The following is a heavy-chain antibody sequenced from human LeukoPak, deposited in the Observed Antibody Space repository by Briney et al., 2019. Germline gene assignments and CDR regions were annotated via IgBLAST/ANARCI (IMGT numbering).Heavy chain of an antibody. CDR1: GFTFSTYW. J-gene: IGHJ4*02. CDR3: ARDFARRSSSYDY. Sequence: PGGSLRLSCAASGFTFSTYWMHWVRQAPGKGLVWVSRIYIDGSSTNYADSVKGRFTISRDNAKNSLYLQMNSLRAEDTAVYYCARDFARRSSSYDYWGQGTLVTVSS. V-gene: IGHV3-74*01. D-gene: IGHD6-6*01. CDR2: IYIDGSST.